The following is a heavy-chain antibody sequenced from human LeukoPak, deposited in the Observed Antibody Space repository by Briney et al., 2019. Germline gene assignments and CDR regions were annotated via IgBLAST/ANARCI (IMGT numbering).Heavy chain of an antibody. CDR2: IWYGGSNK. CDR3: PFLSRLEVKYFQH. V-gene: IGHV3-33*08. Sequence: GGSLRLSCAASGFTLSDYGMHWVRQAPGKGLEWVAAIWYGGSNKYYEDSVKGRFTISRDDSKNTLYLQMNNLRAEDTAIYYCPFLSRLEVKYFQHWGQGTLVTVSS. J-gene: IGHJ1*01. CDR1: GFTLSDYG. D-gene: IGHD3-3*01.